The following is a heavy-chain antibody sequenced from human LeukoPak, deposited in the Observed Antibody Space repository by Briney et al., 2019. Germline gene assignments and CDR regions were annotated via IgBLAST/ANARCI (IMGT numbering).Heavy chain of an antibody. CDR2: ISGSGGST. V-gene: IGHV3-23*01. Sequence: GGSLRLSCAASGFTFSNYAMSWVRQAPGKGLEWVSAISGSGGSTYYADSVKGRFTISRDNSKNTLYLQMNSLRAEDTALYYCAKDQVATTRKAVDYWGQGTLATVSS. CDR3: AKDQVATTRKAVDY. CDR1: GFTFSNYA. D-gene: IGHD5-12*01. J-gene: IGHJ4*02.